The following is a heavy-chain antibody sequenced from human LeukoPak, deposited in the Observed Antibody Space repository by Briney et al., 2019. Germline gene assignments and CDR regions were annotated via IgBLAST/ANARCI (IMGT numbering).Heavy chain of an antibody. V-gene: IGHV4-4*09. CDR2: IYSSGST. CDR3: ARGGGSAYYYDSNNQKAFDI. J-gene: IGHJ3*02. D-gene: IGHD3-22*01. CDR1: GGSISSYY. Sequence: PETLSLTCTVSGGSISSYYWSWIRQPPGKGLEWIGDIYSSGSTNYKPSLKSRVTISVDTSKNQFSLELSSVTAADTAVYYCARGGGSAYYYDSNNQKAFDIWGQGTMVTVSS.